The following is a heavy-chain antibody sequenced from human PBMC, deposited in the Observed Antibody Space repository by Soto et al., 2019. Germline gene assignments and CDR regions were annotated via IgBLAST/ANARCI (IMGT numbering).Heavy chain of an antibody. CDR1: GYTFISFG. CDR3: ARGQTLDY. V-gene: IGHV1-18*01. Sequence: QVQLVQSGAEVKKPGASVKVSCKASGYTFISFGISWVRQAPGQGLEWTGWISPYNGNTNHAQKVQGRVTMTTDTSTSAAYMELRSLRSDDSAVYYCARGQTLDYWGQGTLVIVSS. J-gene: IGHJ4*02. CDR2: ISPYNGNT.